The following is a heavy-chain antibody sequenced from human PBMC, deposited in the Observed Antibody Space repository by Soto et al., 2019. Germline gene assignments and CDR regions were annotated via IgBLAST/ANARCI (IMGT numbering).Heavy chain of an antibody. J-gene: IGHJ4*02. CDR3: VRGETKAHFDY. D-gene: IGHD3-16*01. V-gene: IGHV4-59*01. CDR1: GDSLKYYY. Sequence: PSQTLSLTCTVSGDSLKYYYWNWIRQPPGKGLEWIGYIYYSGATNYNPSLKSRVTISKNQFSLQLSSVTAADTAVYYCVRGETKAHFDYWGRGILVTVSS. CDR2: IYYSGAT.